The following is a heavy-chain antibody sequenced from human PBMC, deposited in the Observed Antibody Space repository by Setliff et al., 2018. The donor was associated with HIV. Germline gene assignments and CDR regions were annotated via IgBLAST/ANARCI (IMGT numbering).Heavy chain of an antibody. CDR2: IYYSGST. J-gene: IGHJ5*02. V-gene: IGHV4-59*01. CDR3: ARGVVVAATRWFDP. CDR1: GGSISSYY. D-gene: IGHD2-15*01. Sequence: PSETLSLTCTVSGGSISSYYWSWIRQPPGKGLEWIGYIYYSGSTNYNPSLKSRVTISVDTSKNQFSLKLNSVTAADTAVYYCARGVVVAATRWFDPWGQGTLVTVST.